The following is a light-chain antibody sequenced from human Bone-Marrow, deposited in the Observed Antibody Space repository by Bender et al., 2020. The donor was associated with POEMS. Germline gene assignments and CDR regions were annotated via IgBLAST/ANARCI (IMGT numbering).Light chain of an antibody. CDR1: SSNIGTNP. CDR2: TNS. CDR3: AAWDDSLGGLWV. J-gene: IGLJ3*02. Sequence: QSVLTQPPSASGTPGQRVTISCSGSSSNIGTNPVNWYQHLPGAAPRLLIHTNSQRPSGVPDRFSGSKSGASASLAISGLRSEDEATYFCAAWDDSLGGLWVFGGGTKLAVL. V-gene: IGLV1-47*02.